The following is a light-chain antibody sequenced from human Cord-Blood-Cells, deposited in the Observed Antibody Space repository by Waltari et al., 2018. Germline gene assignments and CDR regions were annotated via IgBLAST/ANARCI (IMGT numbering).Light chain of an antibody. V-gene: IGLV3-21*04. J-gene: IGLJ3*02. CDR2: NDS. CDR1: NIGSKS. Sequence: SYVLTQPPSVSVAPGKTARITCGGNNIGSKSVHWYQQKPGKAPVLVIYNDSDRPSGIPERFSRSNSANTATLTISRVEAGDEADYYCQVWDSSSDRWVFGGGTKLTVL. CDR3: QVWDSSSDRWV.